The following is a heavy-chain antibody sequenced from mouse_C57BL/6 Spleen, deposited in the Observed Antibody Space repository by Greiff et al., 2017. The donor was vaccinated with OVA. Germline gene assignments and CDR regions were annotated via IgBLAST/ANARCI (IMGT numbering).Heavy chain of an antibody. CDR3: ARSPDWYFDV. Sequence: QVQLQQPGAELVKPGASVKMSRKASGYTFTSYWITWVKQRPGQGLEWIGDIYPGSGSTNYNEKFKSKATLTVDTSSSTAYMQLSSLTSEDSAVYYCARSPDWYFDVWGTGTTVTVSS. V-gene: IGHV1-55*01. J-gene: IGHJ1*03. CDR1: GYTFTSYW. CDR2: IYPGSGST.